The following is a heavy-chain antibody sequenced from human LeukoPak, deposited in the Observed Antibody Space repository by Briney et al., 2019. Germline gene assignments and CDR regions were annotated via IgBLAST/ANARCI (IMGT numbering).Heavy chain of an antibody. D-gene: IGHD2-2*01. CDR1: GFTFSSYE. CDR3: ATYCSSTSCPNFDY. V-gene: IGHV3-48*03. Sequence: GGSLRLSCAASGFTFSSYEMNRVRQAPGKGLEWVSYISSSGSTIYYADSVKGRFTISRDNAKNSLYLQMNSLRAEDTAVYYCATYCSSTSCPNFDYWGQGTLVTVSS. J-gene: IGHJ4*02. CDR2: ISSSGSTI.